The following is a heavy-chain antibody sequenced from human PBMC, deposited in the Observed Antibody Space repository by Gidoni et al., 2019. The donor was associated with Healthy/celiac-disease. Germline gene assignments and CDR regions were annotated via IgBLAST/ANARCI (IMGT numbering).Heavy chain of an antibody. Sequence: QVQLQESGPGLVKPSQTLSLTCTVSGCSISSGGYYWSWIRQHPGKGLEWIGYIDYSGSTYYNPSLKSRVTISVDTSKNQFSLKLSSVTAADTAVYYCAADCTNGVCHDAFDIWGQGTMVTVSS. CDR1: GCSISSGGYY. CDR3: AADCTNGVCHDAFDI. D-gene: IGHD2-8*01. V-gene: IGHV4-31*03. J-gene: IGHJ3*02. CDR2: IDYSGST.